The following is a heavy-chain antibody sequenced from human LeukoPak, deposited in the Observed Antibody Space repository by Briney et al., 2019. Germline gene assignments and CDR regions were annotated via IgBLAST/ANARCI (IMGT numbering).Heavy chain of an antibody. J-gene: IGHJ4*02. CDR2: IYIDGNT. CDR1: GFTVSTNF. Sequence: GGSLRLSCAASGFTVSTNFMSWVRLAPGKGLECVSVIYIDGNTFYVDSVKGRFTISRDNSKNTLFLQMNSLRPEDTAVYYCAREGRYDLLTGYYPLGHWGQGALVTVSS. CDR3: AREGRYDLLTGYYPLGH. V-gene: IGHV3-66*02. D-gene: IGHD3-9*01.